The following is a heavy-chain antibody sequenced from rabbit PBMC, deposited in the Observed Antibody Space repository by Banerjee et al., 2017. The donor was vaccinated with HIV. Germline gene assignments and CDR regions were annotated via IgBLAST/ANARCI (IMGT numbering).Heavy chain of an antibody. Sequence: QEQLEESGGDLVKPEGSLTLTCTASGFSFSSSYYMCWVRQAPGKGLEWIGCINTGSSGSTYYASWAKGRFTISKASSTTVTLQMTSLTAADTATYFCARSVIGSSTYTITRLDLWGPGTLVTVS. CDR1: GFSFSSSYY. D-gene: IGHD8-1*01. V-gene: IGHV1S45*01. CDR2: INTGSSGST. J-gene: IGHJ3*01. CDR3: ARSVIGSSTYTITRLDL.